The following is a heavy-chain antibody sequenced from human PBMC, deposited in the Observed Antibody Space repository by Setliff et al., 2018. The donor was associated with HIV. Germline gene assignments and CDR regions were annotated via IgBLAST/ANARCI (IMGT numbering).Heavy chain of an antibody. V-gene: IGHV4-59*01. CDR2: IYGRGGT. CDR3: ARADCSGSACYSGILDS. D-gene: IGHD2-15*01. J-gene: IGHJ4*02. Sequence: SETLSLTCTVSGDSISSSYYWTWIRQPPEKGLEWIGYIYGRGGTNYNPSLKSRVTISLDTSKNKFSLKLNSVTAADTAVYYCARADCSGSACYSGILDSWGQGTLVTVSS. CDR1: GDSISSSYY.